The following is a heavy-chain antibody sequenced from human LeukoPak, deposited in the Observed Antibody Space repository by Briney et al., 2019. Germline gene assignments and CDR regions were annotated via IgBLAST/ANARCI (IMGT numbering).Heavy chain of an antibody. CDR3: ARWGGEPHLPFDY. CDR2: VHSNGRT. D-gene: IGHD3-16*01. V-gene: IGHV4-59*01. Sequence: SETLSLTCTVSGGSMTGYYWNWIRQPPGKGLEWIGYVHSNGRTTSSPSLRSRLTMSVDTSKNEFSLRINSMIAADTAVYYCARWGGEPHLPFDYWGRGILVSASS. CDR1: GGSMTGYY. J-gene: IGHJ4*02.